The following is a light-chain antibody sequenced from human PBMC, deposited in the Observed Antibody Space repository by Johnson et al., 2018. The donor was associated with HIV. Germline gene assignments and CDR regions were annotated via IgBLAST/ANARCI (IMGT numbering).Light chain of an antibody. J-gene: IGLJ1*01. CDR3: GTWDSSLSAGF. CDR1: SSNIGNNY. Sequence: QSVLTQPPSVFAAPGQKVTISCSGSSSNIGNNYVSWYQQLPGTAPKLLIYDNNKRPSGITDRFSGSKSGTSATLGITGLQTGDEADYYCGTWDSSLSAGFFGTGTKVTVL. V-gene: IGLV1-51*01. CDR2: DNN.